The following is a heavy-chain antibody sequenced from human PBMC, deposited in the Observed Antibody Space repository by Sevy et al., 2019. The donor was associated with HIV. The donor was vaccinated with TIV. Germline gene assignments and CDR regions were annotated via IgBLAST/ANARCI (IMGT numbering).Heavy chain of an antibody. CDR1: GYTFTDYY. D-gene: IGHD5-18*01. Sequence: ASVKVSCKASGYTFTDYYMHWVRQAPGQGLEWMGWINPNSGGTNYAQKFQGRVTMTRDTSISTAYMELSRLRSDDTAVYYCARFSRGYSYGYGYWGQGTLVTVSS. CDR2: INPNSGGT. J-gene: IGHJ4*02. CDR3: ARFSRGYSYGYGY. V-gene: IGHV1-2*02.